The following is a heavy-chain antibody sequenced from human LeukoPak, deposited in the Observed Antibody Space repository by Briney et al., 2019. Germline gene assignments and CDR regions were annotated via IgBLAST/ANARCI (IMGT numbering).Heavy chain of an antibody. V-gene: IGHV4-59*01. CDR1: GGSISSYY. Sequence: SETLSLTCTVSGGSISSYYWSWIRQPPGKGLEWIGYIYYSGSTYYNPSLKSRVTISVDTSKNQFSLKLSSVTAADTAVYYCARDVGANSFDYWGQGTLVTVSS. J-gene: IGHJ4*02. D-gene: IGHD1-26*01. CDR2: IYYSGST. CDR3: ARDVGANSFDY.